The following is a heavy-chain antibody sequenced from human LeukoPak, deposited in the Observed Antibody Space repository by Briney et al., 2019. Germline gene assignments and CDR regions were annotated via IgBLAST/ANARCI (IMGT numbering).Heavy chain of an antibody. V-gene: IGHV3-21*01. CDR3: ARSHLDSSGYQTFDY. CDR2: ISSSSSYI. CDR1: GFSFSRYT. J-gene: IGHJ4*02. Sequence: GGSLRLSCAASGFSFSRYTMNWVRQAPGKGLEWVSFISSSSSYIYYPDSVKGRFTISRDNAKNSLYLQMNSLGAEDTAVYYCARSHLDSSGYQTFDYWGQGTLVTVSS. D-gene: IGHD3-22*01.